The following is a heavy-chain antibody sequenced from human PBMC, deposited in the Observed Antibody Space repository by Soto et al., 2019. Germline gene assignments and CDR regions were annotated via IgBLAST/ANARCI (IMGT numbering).Heavy chain of an antibody. J-gene: IGHJ5*02. V-gene: IGHV5-10-1*01. Sequence: GESLKISCKGSGYSFTSYWISWVRQMPGKGLEWMGRIDPSDSYTNYSPSFQGHVTISADKSISTAYLQWSSLKASDTAMYYCARHFDALDWFDPWGQGTLVTVSS. CDR1: GYSFTSYW. D-gene: IGHD3-9*01. CDR3: ARHFDALDWFDP. CDR2: IDPSDSYT.